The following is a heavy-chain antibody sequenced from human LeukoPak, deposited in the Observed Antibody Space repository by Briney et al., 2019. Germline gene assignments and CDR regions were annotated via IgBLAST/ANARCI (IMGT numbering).Heavy chain of an antibody. CDR1: GFTFSSYA. CDR3: AKQKPTNYDFWSGYWFDY. V-gene: IGHV3-23*01. D-gene: IGHD3-3*01. J-gene: IGHJ4*02. CDR2: ISGSGGST. Sequence: GGSLRLSCAASGFTFSSYAMSWVRQAPGKGLEWVSAISGSGGSTYYADSVKGRFTISRDNSKNTLYLQMNSLRAEDTAAYYCAKQKPTNYDFWSGYWFDYWGQGTLVTVSS.